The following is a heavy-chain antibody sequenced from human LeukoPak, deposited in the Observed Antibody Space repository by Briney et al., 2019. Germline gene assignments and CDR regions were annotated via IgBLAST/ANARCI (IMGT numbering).Heavy chain of an antibody. CDR3: ARDRGVAGTFDY. D-gene: IGHD6-19*01. Sequence: PSETLSLTCTVSGGSISSSSYYWGWIRQPPGKGLEWIGSIYHSGSTYYNPSLKSRVTISVDTSKNQFSLKLSSVTAADTAVYYCARDRGVAGTFDYWGQGTLVTVSS. J-gene: IGHJ4*02. V-gene: IGHV4-39*07. CDR2: IYHSGST. CDR1: GGSISSSSYY.